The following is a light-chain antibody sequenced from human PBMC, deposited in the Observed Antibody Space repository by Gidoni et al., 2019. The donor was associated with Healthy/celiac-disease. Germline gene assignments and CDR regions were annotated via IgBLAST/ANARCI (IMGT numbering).Light chain of an antibody. CDR2: GAS. J-gene: IGKJ1*01. V-gene: IGKV3-20*01. CDR3: QQDGSSPPWT. Sequence: EIVLTQSPGTLSLSPGERATLSCRASQSVSSSYLAWYQQKPGQAPRLLIYGASSRATGIPDRFSGSGSGTDFTLTISRLEPEDFAVYYCQQDGSSPPWTFGQETKVEIK. CDR1: QSVSSSY.